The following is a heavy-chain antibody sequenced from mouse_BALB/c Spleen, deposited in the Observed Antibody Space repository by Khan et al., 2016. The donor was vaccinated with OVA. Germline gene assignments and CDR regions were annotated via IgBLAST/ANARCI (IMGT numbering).Heavy chain of an antibody. CDR2: ISIYYDNT. Sequence: QVQLKESGPELVRPGESVKISCKGSGYTFTDYAIHWVKQSHAKSLEWIGIISIYYDNTNYNQTFKDKATMTVDKSSSTAYMELARLTSEDSAIYYCARGGQWVRRGDSNSDYWGQGTTLTVSS. J-gene: IGHJ2*01. D-gene: IGHD2-2*01. CDR1: GYTFTDYA. V-gene: IGHV1S137*01. CDR3: ARGGQWVRRGDSNSDY.